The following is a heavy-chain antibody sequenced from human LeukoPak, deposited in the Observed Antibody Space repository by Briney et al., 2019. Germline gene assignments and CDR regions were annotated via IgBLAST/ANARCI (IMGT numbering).Heavy chain of an antibody. CDR2: IKQDGSQK. CDR3: VREGGVAAPNYFDY. V-gene: IGHV3-7*01. Sequence: GGSLRLSCAASGFTFRSYWMSWVRQAPGKGLEWVANIKQDGSQKYYVDSLEGRFTISRDNGKNSLFLQMNSLRAEDTAIYYCVREGGVAAPNYFDYWGQGTLVTVSS. J-gene: IGHJ4*02. D-gene: IGHD3-16*01. CDR1: GFTFRSYW.